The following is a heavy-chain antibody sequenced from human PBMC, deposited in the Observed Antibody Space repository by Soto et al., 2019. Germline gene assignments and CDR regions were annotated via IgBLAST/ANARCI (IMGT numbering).Heavy chain of an antibody. D-gene: IGHD6-13*01. V-gene: IGHV3-30-3*01. CDR1: GFTFSSYA. CDR3: ARPSGSSSSWFYYFDY. Sequence: GGSLRLSCAASGFTFSSYAMHWVRQAPGKGLEWVAVISYDGSNKYYADSVKGRFTISRDNSKNTLYLQMNSLRAEDTAVYYCARPSGSSSSWFYYFDYWGQGTLVTVSS. J-gene: IGHJ4*02. CDR2: ISYDGSNK.